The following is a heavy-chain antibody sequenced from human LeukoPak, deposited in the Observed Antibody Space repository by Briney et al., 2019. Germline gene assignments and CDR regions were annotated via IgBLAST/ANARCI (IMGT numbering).Heavy chain of an antibody. CDR1: GGSFSGYY. V-gene: IGHV4-34*01. Sequence: PSETLSLTCAVYGGSFSGYYWSWIRQPPGKGLEWIGEINHSGSTNYNPSLRSRVTISVDTSKNQFSLKLSSVTAADTAVYYCARDGYDYVWGSYRYTGIWFDPWGQGTLVTVSS. D-gene: IGHD3-16*02. CDR2: INHSGST. CDR3: ARDGYDYVWGSYRYTGIWFDP. J-gene: IGHJ5*02.